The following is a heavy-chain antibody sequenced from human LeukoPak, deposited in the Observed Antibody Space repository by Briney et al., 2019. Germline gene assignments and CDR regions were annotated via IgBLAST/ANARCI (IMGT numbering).Heavy chain of an antibody. V-gene: IGHV1-18*01. CDR1: GYTFTSYG. J-gene: IGHJ3*02. Sequence: ASVKVSCKASGYTFTSYGISWVRQAPGQGLEWMGWISAYNGNTNYAQKLQGRVTMTTDTSTSTAYMELRSPRSDDTAVYYCARDGYYDILTGYYITAFDIWGQGTMVTVSS. CDR2: ISAYNGNT. CDR3: ARDGYYDILTGYYITAFDI. D-gene: IGHD3-9*01.